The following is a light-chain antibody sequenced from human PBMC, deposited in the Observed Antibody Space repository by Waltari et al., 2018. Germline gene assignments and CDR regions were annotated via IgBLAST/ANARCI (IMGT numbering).Light chain of an antibody. CDR3: LSHTNTAVRV. V-gene: IGLV2-14*01. J-gene: IGLJ3*02. CDR2: EVS. CDR1: SSDVGANNY. Sequence: QSALTQPASVSGSPGQAITISCTGSSSDVGANNYVSWYRQYPGKAHQVLIYEVSNRPSGVSNRFSGSKSGNTASLTISGLQAEDEADYYCLSHTNTAVRVFGGGTRLTVL.